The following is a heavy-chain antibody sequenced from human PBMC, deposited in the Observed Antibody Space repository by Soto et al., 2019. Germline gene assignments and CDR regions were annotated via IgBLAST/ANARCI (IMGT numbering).Heavy chain of an antibody. D-gene: IGHD1-1*01. Sequence: ASECTGSKYAMHWVSKAPGKGLEWVAVISYDGSNKYYADSVKGRFTISRDNSKNTLYLQMNSLRAEDTAVYYCARGQARTRRPPFDYRGHRTLVPVPS. CDR2: ISYDGSNK. CDR3: ARGQARTRRPPFDY. J-gene: IGHJ4*01. CDR1: ECTGSKYA. V-gene: IGHV3-30-3*01.